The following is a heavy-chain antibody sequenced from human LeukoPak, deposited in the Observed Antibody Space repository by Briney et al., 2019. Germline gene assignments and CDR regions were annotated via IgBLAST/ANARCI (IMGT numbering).Heavy chain of an antibody. CDR3: ARQKQLERLYYYYGMDV. D-gene: IGHD1-1*01. CDR1: GYSFTSYW. CDR2: IYPGDSVT. V-gene: IGHV5-51*01. J-gene: IGHJ6*02. Sequence: GESLQISCQGSGYSFTSYWIGWVRQLPGKGLEWMGFIYPGDSVTRYSPSFQGQVTISADKSISTAYLQWSSLKASDTAMYYCARQKQLERLYYYYGMDVWGQGTTVTVSS.